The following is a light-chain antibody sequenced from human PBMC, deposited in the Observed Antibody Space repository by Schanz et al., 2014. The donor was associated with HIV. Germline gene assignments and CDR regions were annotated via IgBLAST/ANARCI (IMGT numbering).Light chain of an antibody. V-gene: IGLV2-14*01. CDR3: CSYAGSSTPNWV. CDR1: SSDGGRYNY. CDR2: DVS. J-gene: IGLJ3*02. Sequence: QSALTQPASVSGSPGQSITISCPGTSSDGGRYNYAPWDQPHPGKAPKLMVYDVSYRPSGVSDRFSGSKSGNTASLTISGLQAEDEADYYCCSYAGSSTPNWVFGGGTKLTVL.